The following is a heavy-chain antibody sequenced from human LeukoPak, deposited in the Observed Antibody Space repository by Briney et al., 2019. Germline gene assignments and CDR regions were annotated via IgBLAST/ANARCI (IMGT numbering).Heavy chain of an antibody. CDR2: INHSGST. J-gene: IGHJ4*02. D-gene: IGHD6-13*01. Sequence: PSETLSLTCAVYGGSFSGYYWSWIRQPPGKGLEWIGEINHSGSTNYNPSLKSRVTISVDTSKNQFSLKLSSVIAADTAVYYCARVDVGSSSWEALDYWGQGTLVTVSS. V-gene: IGHV4-34*01. CDR1: GGSFSGYY. CDR3: ARVDVGSSSWEALDY.